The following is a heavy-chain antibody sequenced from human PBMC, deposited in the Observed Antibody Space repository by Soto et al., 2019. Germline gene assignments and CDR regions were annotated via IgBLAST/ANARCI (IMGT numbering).Heavy chain of an antibody. D-gene: IGHD5-18*01. CDR3: ARGYDTALVPIL. Sequence: PSETLSLTCAVYGGSFSSYHWSWIRQTPGKGLEWIGEINQLTTTNYNPSLKSRVIISLDTPKNQFSLKLSYVTAADTAVYYCARGYDTALVPILWGQGIMVTV. J-gene: IGHJ4*02. CDR2: INQLTTT. CDR1: GGSFSSYH. V-gene: IGHV4-34*01.